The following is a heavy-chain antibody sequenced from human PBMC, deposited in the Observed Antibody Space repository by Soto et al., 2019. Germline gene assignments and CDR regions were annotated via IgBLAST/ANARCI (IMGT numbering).Heavy chain of an antibody. D-gene: IGHD2-15*01. J-gene: IGHJ4*02. CDR1: RDSISSYY. Sequence: SWTRSLTCTVSRDSISSYYWSWIRQPPGKRLEWIGYISYSGSTDYNPSLKSRVTISGDTSKNQFSLKVSSLRSDDTAVYYCERIMDYSVSDYWGQGTLVTVSS. CDR2: ISYSGST. CDR3: ERIMDYSVSDY. V-gene: IGHV4-59*01.